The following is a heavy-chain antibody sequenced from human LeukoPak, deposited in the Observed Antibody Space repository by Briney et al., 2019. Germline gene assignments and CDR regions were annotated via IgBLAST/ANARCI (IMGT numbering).Heavy chain of an antibody. Sequence: SETLSLTCTVSGDSISSSDNYWGWIRQPPGKGLEWIGSFYYSRDTYYNPSLKSRVTISVDTSKNQLSLTLTSVSAADTAVYYCARHPHYYYDNSARWGQGTLVTVSS. V-gene: IGHV4-39*01. CDR1: GDSISSSDNY. CDR3: ARHPHYYYDNSAR. J-gene: IGHJ4*02. CDR2: FYYSRDT. D-gene: IGHD3-22*01.